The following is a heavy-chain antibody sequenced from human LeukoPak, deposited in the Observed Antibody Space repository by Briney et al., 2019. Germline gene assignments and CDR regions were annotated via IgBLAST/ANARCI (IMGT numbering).Heavy chain of an antibody. D-gene: IGHD1-26*01. CDR2: IKEDGSEK. CDR3: ARGGPTVGTDY. J-gene: IGHJ4*02. CDR1: GFTFRNYW. V-gene: IGHV3-7*01. Sequence: GGSLRLSCAGSGFTFRNYWMNWVRQAPGRGLEWVANIKEDGSEKYYVDSVKGRFTVSRDNVKNSLYLQINSLRADDTAVYYCARGGPTVGTDYWGQGTLVTVSS.